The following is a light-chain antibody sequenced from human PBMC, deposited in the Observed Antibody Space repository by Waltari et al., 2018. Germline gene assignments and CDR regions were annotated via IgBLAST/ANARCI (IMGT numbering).Light chain of an antibody. Sequence: DIQVTQSPSSLSASVGDRVTITCQASQDISHYLNWSQQRTGKAPKVLIYDATLLKIGVPSRFSGSGSGTDFTFAITSLQPEDAATYYCQHFDNLLFTFGQGTKLEI. J-gene: IGKJ2*01. V-gene: IGKV1-33*01. CDR1: QDISHY. CDR3: QHFDNLLFT. CDR2: DAT.